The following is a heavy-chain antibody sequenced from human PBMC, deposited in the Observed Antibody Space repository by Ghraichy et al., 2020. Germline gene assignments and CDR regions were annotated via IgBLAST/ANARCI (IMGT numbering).Heavy chain of an antibody. J-gene: IGHJ6*02. Sequence: SVKVSCKASGGTFSSYAISWVRQAPGQGLEWMGGITPIFGTANYAQKFQGRVTITADESTSTAYMELSSLRSEDTAVYYCARVRFLEWSTPRGEYYGMDVWGQGTTVTVSS. D-gene: IGHD3-3*01. CDR2: ITPIFGTA. CDR3: ARVRFLEWSTPRGEYYGMDV. V-gene: IGHV1-69*13. CDR1: GGTFSSYA.